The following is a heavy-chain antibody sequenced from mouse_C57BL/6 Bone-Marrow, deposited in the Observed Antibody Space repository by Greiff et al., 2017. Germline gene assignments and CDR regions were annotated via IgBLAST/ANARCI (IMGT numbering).Heavy chain of an antibody. CDR2: FWWDGVK. V-gene: IGHV8-8*01. J-gene: IGHJ3*01. CDR3: ARMDDPAWFAY. Sequence: QVQLKESGPGILQPSPTLSLTCSFSGFSLSTFGMGVGWIRQPSGKGLEWLAHFWWDGVKYYNTALKSPLTISKDTSKNQVFLKIAHVDTADTATYYCARMDDPAWFAYWGQGTLVTVSA. CDR1: GFSLSTFGMG.